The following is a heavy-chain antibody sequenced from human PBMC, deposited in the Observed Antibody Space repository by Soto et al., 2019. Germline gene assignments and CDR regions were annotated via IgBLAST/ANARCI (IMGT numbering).Heavy chain of an antibody. CDR2: IYYSGST. J-gene: IGHJ3*02. D-gene: IGHD2-2*01. V-gene: IGHV4-31*03. Sequence: RSLTCTVSGGTISSGGYYWSWIRQHPGKGLEWIGYIYYSGSTYYNPSLKSRVTISVDTSKNQFSLKLSSVTAADTAVYYCARQIVVVPAAIDYGAFDIWGQGTMVTVS. CDR1: GGTISSGGYY. CDR3: ARQIVVVPAAIDYGAFDI.